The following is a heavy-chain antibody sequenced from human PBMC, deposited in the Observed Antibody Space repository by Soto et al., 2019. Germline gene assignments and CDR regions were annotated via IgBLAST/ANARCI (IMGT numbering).Heavy chain of an antibody. D-gene: IGHD2-2*01. CDR1: GGTFNTYT. CDR3: SIGSWSAETFDV. Sequence: QVHLIQSGAEVKKPGSSVKVSCKAAGGTFNTYTLIWVRQAPGHGLEGMGRIIPVVTVTNSAQKFQGRLTLTADKSTGTAFMELSRLRSDDTAVYYCSIGSWSAETFDVWGQGTMVTVSS. CDR2: IIPVVTVT. V-gene: IGHV1-69*02. J-gene: IGHJ3*01.